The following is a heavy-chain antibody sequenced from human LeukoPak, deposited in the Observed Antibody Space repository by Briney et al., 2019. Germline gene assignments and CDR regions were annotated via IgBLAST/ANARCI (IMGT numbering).Heavy chain of an antibody. Sequence: SQTLSLTCAISGDSVSSNSAAWNWIRQSPSRGLEWLGRTYYRSEWHNDYAVSVKSRITINPDTSKNQFSPQLTSVTPEDTAVYYCARDSGSGDDFLDSWGQGTLVTVSS. V-gene: IGHV6-1*01. D-gene: IGHD5-12*01. CDR3: ARDSGSGDDFLDS. J-gene: IGHJ4*02. CDR1: GDSVSSNSAA. CDR2: TYYRSEWHN.